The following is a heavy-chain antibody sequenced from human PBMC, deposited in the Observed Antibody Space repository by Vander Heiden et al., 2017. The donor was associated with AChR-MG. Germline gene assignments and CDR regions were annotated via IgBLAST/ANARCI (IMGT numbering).Heavy chain of an antibody. D-gene: IGHD3-22*01. J-gene: IGHJ3*02. Sequence: EVQLVQSGAEVKKPGESLKISCKGSGYSFTSYWIGWVRQMPGKGLEWMGIIYPGDTDTRYSPSFQGQVTISADKSISTAYLQWSSLKASDTAMYYWARPTNAGNYSWADAFDIWGQGTMVTVSS. CDR2: IYPGDTDT. V-gene: IGHV5-51*03. CDR1: GYSFTSYW. CDR3: ARPTNAGNYSWADAFDI.